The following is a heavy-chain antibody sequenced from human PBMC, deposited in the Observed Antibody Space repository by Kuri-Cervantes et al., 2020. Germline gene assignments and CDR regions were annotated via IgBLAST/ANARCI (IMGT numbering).Heavy chain of an antibody. CDR3: ATDKIRGYSGYDLNY. Sequence: ASVKVSCKASGYTFTSYYMHWVRQAPGQGLEWMGIINPSGGSTSYAQKFQGRVTMTRDTSISTAYMELSRLRSDDTAVYYCATDKIRGYSGYDLNYWGQGTLVTVSS. CDR1: GYTFTSYY. J-gene: IGHJ4*02. V-gene: IGHV1-46*01. CDR2: INPSGGST. D-gene: IGHD5-12*01.